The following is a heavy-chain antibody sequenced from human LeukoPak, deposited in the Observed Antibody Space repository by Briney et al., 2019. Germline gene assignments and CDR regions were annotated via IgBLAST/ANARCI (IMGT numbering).Heavy chain of an antibody. CDR1: GGSFSGYY. J-gene: IGHJ3*02. V-gene: IGHV4-34*01. CDR3: ARSGYSNDAFDI. CDR2: INHSGST. D-gene: IGHD3-3*01. Sequence: SETLSLTCAVYGGSFSGYYWSWIRQPPGKGLEWIGEINHSGSTNYSPSLKSRVTISVDTSKNQFSLKLSSVTAADTAVYYCARSGYSNDAFDIWGQGTMVTVSS.